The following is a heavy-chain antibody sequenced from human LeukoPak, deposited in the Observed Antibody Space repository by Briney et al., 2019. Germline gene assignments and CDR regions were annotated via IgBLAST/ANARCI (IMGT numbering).Heavy chain of an antibody. CDR3: ATGRGNWFDP. D-gene: IGHD3-16*01. CDR1: GYTFTDYY. J-gene: IGHJ5*02. V-gene: IGHV1-69-2*01. Sequence: ASVKVSCKASGYTFTDYYMHWVHQAPGKGLEWMGRVDPEDGETMYAEKFQGRVTITADTSTDTAYMELSSLRSEDTAVYYCATGRGNWFDPWGQGTLVTVSS. CDR2: VDPEDGET.